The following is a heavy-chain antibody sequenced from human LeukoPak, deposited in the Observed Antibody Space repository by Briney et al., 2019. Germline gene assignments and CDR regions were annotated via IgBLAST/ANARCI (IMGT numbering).Heavy chain of an antibody. D-gene: IGHD3-10*01. CDR3: ARDHYGSGSHRIDY. Sequence: GGSLRLSCAASGFSFSSYGMHWVRQAPGKGLEWVAFIRYDGSNKYYADSVKGRFTISRDNSKNTLYLQMNSLRAEDTAVYYCARDHYGSGSHRIDYWGQGTLVTVSS. CDR1: GFSFSSYG. J-gene: IGHJ4*02. CDR2: IRYDGSNK. V-gene: IGHV3-30*02.